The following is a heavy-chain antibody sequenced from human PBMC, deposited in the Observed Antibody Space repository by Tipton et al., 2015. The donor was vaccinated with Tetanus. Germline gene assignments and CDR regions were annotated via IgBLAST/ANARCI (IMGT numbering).Heavy chain of an antibody. D-gene: IGHD6-13*01. V-gene: IGHV4-59*01. J-gene: IGHJ5*02. CDR3: ACNPKIAAAGTGEDSGWFDP. CDR2: IYYSGST. CDR1: GGSLSGYH. Sequence: GLVKPSETLSLSCAVYGGSLSGYHWSWIRQPPGKGLEWIGYIYYSGSTNYNPSLKSRVTISVDTSKNQFSLKLSSVTAADTAVYYWACNPKIAAAGTGEDSGWFDPWGQGTLVTVSA.